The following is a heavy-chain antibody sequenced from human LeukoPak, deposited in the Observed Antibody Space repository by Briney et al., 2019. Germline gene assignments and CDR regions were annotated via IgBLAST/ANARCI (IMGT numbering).Heavy chain of an antibody. J-gene: IGHJ4*02. Sequence: KTGGSLRLSCAASGFTFSSYSMNWVRQAPGKGPEWVSSISSSSSSYIYHADSVKGRFTISRDNAKNSLYLQMNSLRAEDTAVYYCARGVGFRGYDEYFDYWGQGTLVTVSS. V-gene: IGHV3-21*01. CDR3: ARGVGFRGYDEYFDY. D-gene: IGHD3-22*01. CDR1: GFTFSSYS. CDR2: ISSSSSSYI.